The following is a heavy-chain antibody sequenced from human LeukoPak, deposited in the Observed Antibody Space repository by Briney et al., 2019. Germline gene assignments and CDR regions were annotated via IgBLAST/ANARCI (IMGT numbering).Heavy chain of an antibody. J-gene: IGHJ4*02. CDR1: GGSFSGYY. Sequence: SETLSLTCAVYGGSFSGYYWSWIRQPPGKGLEWIGEINHSGSTNYNPSLKSRVTISVDTSKNQFSLKLSSVTAADTAVYYCARGWYSSSWYFYWGQGTLLTVSS. CDR2: INHSGST. D-gene: IGHD6-13*01. V-gene: IGHV4-34*01. CDR3: ARGWYSSSWYFY.